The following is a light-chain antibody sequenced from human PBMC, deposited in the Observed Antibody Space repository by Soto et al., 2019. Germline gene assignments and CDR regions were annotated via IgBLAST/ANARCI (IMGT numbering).Light chain of an antibody. CDR1: QSVSSSY. CDR3: QHYGSSPT. J-gene: IGKJ1*01. V-gene: IGKV3-20*01. Sequence: EIGLTQSPGTLSLSPGERATLSCRASQSVSSSYLAWYQQKPGQAPRLLFYGASSRATVIPDRFSGSGSGTVITITISMLEPEDFAVYYCQHYGSSPTFGQGTKVEIK. CDR2: GAS.